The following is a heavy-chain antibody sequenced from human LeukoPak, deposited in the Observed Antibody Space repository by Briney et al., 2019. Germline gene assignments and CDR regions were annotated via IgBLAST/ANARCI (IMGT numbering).Heavy chain of an antibody. V-gene: IGHV1-69*05. D-gene: IGHD5-18*01. J-gene: IGHJ4*02. CDR2: IIPIFGTA. Sequence: SVKVSCKASGGTLSSYAISWVRQAPGQGLEWMGGIIPIFGTANYAQKFQGRVTITTDESTSTAYMELSSLRSEDTAVYYCATSLGYSYGHTLFDYWGQGTLVTVSS. CDR1: GGTLSSYA. CDR3: ATSLGYSYGHTLFDY.